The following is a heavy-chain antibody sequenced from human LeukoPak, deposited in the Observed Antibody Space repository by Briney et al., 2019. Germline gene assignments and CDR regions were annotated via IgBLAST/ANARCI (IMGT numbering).Heavy chain of an antibody. CDR2: IYYSGST. J-gene: IGHJ4*02. CDR1: GGSISSSSYY. V-gene: IGHV4-39*07. CDR3: ARGLKVLRFLEWFHWHYFDY. Sequence: SETLSLTCTVSGGSISSSSYYWGWIRQPPGKGLEWIGSIYYSGSTYYNPSLKSRVTISVDTSKNQFSLKLSSVTAADTAVYYCARGLKVLRFLEWFHWHYFDYWGQGTLVTVSS. D-gene: IGHD3-3*01.